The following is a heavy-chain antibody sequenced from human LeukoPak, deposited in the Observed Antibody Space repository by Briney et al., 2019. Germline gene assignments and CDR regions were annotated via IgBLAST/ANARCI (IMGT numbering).Heavy chain of an antibody. CDR3: ARGEVETLDWNYGYYYYMDV. Sequence: SVKVSCKASGGTFSSYAISWVRQAPGQGLEWLGGIIPIFGTANYAQKFQGRVTITTDESTSTAYMELSSLRSEDTAVYYCARGEVETLDWNYGYYYYMDVWGKGTTVTVSS. J-gene: IGHJ6*03. D-gene: IGHD1-7*01. V-gene: IGHV1-69*05. CDR2: IIPIFGTA. CDR1: GGTFSSYA.